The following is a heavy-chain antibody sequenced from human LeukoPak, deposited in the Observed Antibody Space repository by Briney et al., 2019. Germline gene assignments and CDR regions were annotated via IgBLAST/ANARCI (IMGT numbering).Heavy chain of an antibody. J-gene: IGHJ5*02. CDR1: GGSISSYS. CDR3: ARIAAAGRKTNWFDP. Sequence: SESLSLTCTVSGGSISSYSWSWIRQPPGKGLEWIGSIYYSGSTTYNPSLKSRVTISVDTSKNQFSLKLSSVTAADTAVYYCARIAAAGRKTNWFDPWGQGTLVTVSS. V-gene: IGHV4-59*01. D-gene: IGHD6-13*01. CDR2: IYYSGST.